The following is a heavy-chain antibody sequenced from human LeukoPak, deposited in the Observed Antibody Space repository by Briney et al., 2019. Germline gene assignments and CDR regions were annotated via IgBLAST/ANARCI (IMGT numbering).Heavy chain of an antibody. CDR1: GGSISGYY. V-gene: IGHV4-59*12. CDR2: IYYSGST. D-gene: IGHD3-22*01. J-gene: IGHJ4*02. Sequence: PSETLSLTCTVSGGSISGYYWSWIRQPPGKGLEWIGYIYYSGSTDYNPSLKSRVTISVDTSKNQFSLKLSSVTAADTAVYYCASLYYYDSSGLKNWGQGTLVTVSS. CDR3: ASLYYYDSSGLKN.